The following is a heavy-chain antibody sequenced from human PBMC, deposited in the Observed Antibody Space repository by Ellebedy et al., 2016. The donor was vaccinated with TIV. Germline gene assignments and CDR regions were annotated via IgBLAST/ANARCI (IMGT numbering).Heavy chain of an antibody. Sequence: SVKVSCXASGGTFSSYAISWVRQAPGQGLEWMGGIIPIFGTANYAQKFQGRVTITADESTSTAYMELSSLRSEDTAVYYCARTGDYGDDYGMDVWGQGTTVTVSS. J-gene: IGHJ6*02. D-gene: IGHD4-17*01. V-gene: IGHV1-69*13. CDR1: GGTFSSYA. CDR2: IIPIFGTA. CDR3: ARTGDYGDDYGMDV.